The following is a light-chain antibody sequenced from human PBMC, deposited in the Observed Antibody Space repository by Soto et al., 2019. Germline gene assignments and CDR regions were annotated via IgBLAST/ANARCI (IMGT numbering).Light chain of an antibody. J-gene: IGLJ2*01. Sequence: QSVLTQSPSASASLGASVKLICTLSSAHSSYAIAWHQKQPGKGPRYLMDLNNDGSHTKGDGIPDRFSGSSSGADRYLIISSLQSEDEADYYCQTWGTGFQFFGGGTKLTVL. CDR1: SAHSSYA. CDR2: LNNDGSH. V-gene: IGLV4-69*01. CDR3: QTWGTGFQF.